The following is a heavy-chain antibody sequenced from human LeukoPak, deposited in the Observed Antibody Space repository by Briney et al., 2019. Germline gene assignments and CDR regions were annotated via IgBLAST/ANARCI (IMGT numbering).Heavy chain of an antibody. J-gene: IGHJ4*02. CDR2: IKSKTDGGTT. Sequence: GGSLRLSCAASGFTFSNAWMSWVRQAPGKGLEWVGRIKSKTDGGTTDYAAPVKGRFTISRDDSKNTLYLQMNSLKTEDTAVYYCTTDHPPYDYVWGSYRLDYWGQGTLVTVSS. CDR3: TTDHPPYDYVWGSYRLDY. CDR1: GFTFSNAW. V-gene: IGHV3-15*01. D-gene: IGHD3-16*02.